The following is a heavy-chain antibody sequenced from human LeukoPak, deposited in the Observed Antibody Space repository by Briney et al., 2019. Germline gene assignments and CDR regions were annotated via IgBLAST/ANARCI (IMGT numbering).Heavy chain of an antibody. CDR1: GFSLSTSGVG. V-gene: IGHV2-5*02. Sequence: SGPTLVKPPQTLTLTCTFSGFSLSTSGVGVGWIRQPPGKALEWLALIYWDDDKRYSPSLKSRLTITKDTSKNQVVLTMTNMDPVDTATYYCARSFGYCSGGSCYSFDYWGQGTLVTVSS. J-gene: IGHJ4*02. CDR2: IYWDDDK. CDR3: ARSFGYCSGGSCYSFDY. D-gene: IGHD2-15*01.